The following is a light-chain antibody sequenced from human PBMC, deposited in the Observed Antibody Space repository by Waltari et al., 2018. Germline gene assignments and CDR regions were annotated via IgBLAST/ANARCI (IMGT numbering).Light chain of an antibody. CDR2: NVS. J-gene: IGLJ1*01. Sequence: QSALTQPRSVSGSPGQSVTISCTGTSSNVGGYNYVFWYQHLPGKAPKLMIYNVSNRPSGVPDRFSGSKSANTASLTISGLQAEDEADYYCCSYAGGNTYVFGTGTKVTVL. CDR3: CSYAGGNTYV. V-gene: IGLV2-11*01. CDR1: SSNVGGYNY.